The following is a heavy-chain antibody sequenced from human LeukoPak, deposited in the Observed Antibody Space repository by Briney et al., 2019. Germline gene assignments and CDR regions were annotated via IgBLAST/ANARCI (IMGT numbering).Heavy chain of an antibody. CDR2: IYPGDSDT. CDR1: EYSFTTYW. Sequence: GESLKISCKGSEYSFTTYWIGWVRQMPGKGLEWMGIIYPGDSDTRYSPSFQGQVTTSADKSISTAYLQWSSLKASDTAMYYCARLPGNIVVVPAAIYFDYWGQGTLVTVSS. CDR3: ARLPGNIVVVPAAIYFDY. J-gene: IGHJ4*02. V-gene: IGHV5-51*01. D-gene: IGHD2-2*02.